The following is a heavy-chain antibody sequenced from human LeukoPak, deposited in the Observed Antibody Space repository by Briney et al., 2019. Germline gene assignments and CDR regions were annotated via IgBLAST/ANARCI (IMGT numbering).Heavy chain of an antibody. CDR2: IRSKAYGGTT. CDR3: TRGRGYSGYDLDYFDY. V-gene: IGHV3-49*04. J-gene: IGHJ4*02. D-gene: IGHD5-12*01. Sequence: GGSLRLSCTASGFTFGDYAMSWVRQAPGKGLEWVGFIRSKAYGGTTEYAASVKGRFTISRDDSKSIAYLQMNSLKTEDTAAYYCTRGRGYSGYDLDYFDYWGQGTLVTVSS. CDR1: GFTFGDYA.